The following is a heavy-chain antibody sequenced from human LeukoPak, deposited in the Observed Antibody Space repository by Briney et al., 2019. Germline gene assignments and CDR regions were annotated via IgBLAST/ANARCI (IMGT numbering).Heavy chain of an antibody. CDR2: INPNSGGT. J-gene: IGHJ4*02. CDR1: GYTFTGYY. CDR3: ARDSGTGLYHPYYFDY. D-gene: IGHD2-2*02. V-gene: IGHV1-2*04. Sequence: ASVKVSCKASGYTFTGYYMHWVRQAPGQGLEWMGWINPNSGGTNYAQKFQGWVTMTRDTSISTAYMELSRLRSDDTAVYYCARDSGTGLYHPYYFDYWGQGTLVTVSS.